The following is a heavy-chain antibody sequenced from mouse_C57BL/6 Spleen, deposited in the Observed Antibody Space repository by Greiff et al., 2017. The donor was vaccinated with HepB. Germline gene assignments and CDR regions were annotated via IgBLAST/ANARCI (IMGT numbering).Heavy chain of an antibody. CDR2: INPNNGGT. J-gene: IGHJ4*01. D-gene: IGHD2-4*01. CDR1: GYTFTDYN. CDR3: ARNYYEYDGAMDY. V-gene: IGHV1-18*01. Sequence: EVNLQQSGPELVKPGASVKIPCKASGYTFTDYNMDWVKQSHGKSLEWIGDINPNNGGTIYNQKFKGKATLTVDKSSSTAYMELRSLTSEDTAVYYCARNYYEYDGAMDYWGQGTSVTVSS.